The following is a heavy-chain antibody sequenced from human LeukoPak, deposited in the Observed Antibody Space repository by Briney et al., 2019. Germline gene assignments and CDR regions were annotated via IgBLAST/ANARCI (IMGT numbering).Heavy chain of an antibody. V-gene: IGHV4-59*01. Sequence: PSETLSLTWTVSGXSIRSYFGSWIRLPPGKGLEWIGYIYYSGSTNYNPSLKSRVTISVDTSKNQFSLKLTSVTAADTAVYYCARDSGSYGDSKFDYWGQGTLVTVSS. CDR1: GXSIRSYF. CDR2: IYYSGST. D-gene: IGHD4-17*01. J-gene: IGHJ4*02. CDR3: ARDSGSYGDSKFDY.